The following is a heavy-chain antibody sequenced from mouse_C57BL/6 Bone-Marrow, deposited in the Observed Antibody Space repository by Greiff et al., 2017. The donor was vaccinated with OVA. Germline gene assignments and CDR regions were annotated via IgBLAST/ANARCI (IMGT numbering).Heavy chain of an antibody. CDR1: GFNIKDDY. CDR2: IDPENGDT. J-gene: IGHJ2*01. D-gene: IGHD3-2*02. CDR3: TRQLRPYFDY. V-gene: IGHV14-4*01. Sequence: VHVKQSGAELVRPGASVKLSCTASGFNIKDDYMHWVKQRPEQGLEWIGWIDPENGDTEYASKFQGKATITADTSSNTAYLQLSSLTSEDTAVYYCTRQLRPYFDYWGQGTTLTVSS.